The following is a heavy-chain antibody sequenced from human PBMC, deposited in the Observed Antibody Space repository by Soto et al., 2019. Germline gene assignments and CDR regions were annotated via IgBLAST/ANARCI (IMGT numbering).Heavy chain of an antibody. J-gene: IGHJ4*02. Sequence: EVQLVESGGDLVQPGGSLRLSCAASGFTFSTYWMHWVRQVPGKGPEWVSRMSSDGSSTAYADSVRVRFIISRDNAKNTLYLQMNSLRVDDTAVYYCARGTVRDHDFGDHWGLGTLVAVSS. CDR3: ARGTVRDHDFGDH. D-gene: IGHD4-17*01. CDR1: GFTFSTYW. CDR2: MSSDGSST. V-gene: IGHV3-74*01.